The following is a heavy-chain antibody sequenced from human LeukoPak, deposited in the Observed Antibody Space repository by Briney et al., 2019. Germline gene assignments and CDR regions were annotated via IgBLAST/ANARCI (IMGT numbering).Heavy chain of an antibody. CDR1: GGSISSSSYY. V-gene: IGHV4-39*07. J-gene: IGHJ3*02. Sequence: SETLSLTCTVSGGSISSSSYYWGWIRQPPGKGLEWIGSIYYSGSTYYNPSLKSRVTISVDTSKNQFSLKLNSVTAADTAVYYCARRVGGHDIFDIWGQGTMVSVSS. CDR2: IYYSGST. CDR3: ARRVGGHDIFDI. D-gene: IGHD1-26*01.